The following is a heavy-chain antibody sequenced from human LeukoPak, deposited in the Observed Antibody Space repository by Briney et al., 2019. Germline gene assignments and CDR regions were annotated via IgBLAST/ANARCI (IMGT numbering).Heavy chain of an antibody. J-gene: IGHJ4*02. CDR2: ISYDGGNK. D-gene: IGHD2-15*01. CDR3: AKDKDTPATAQPQRGYFES. V-gene: IGHV3-30-3*01. Sequence: SGGSLRLSCAASGFTFSSYAMHWVRQAPGKGLEWGAVISYDGGNKYYADSVKGRFTISRDNSKNTLDLQMNSLRVEDTAVYFCAKDKDTPATAQPQRGYFESWGQGTLVTVSS. CDR1: GFTFSSYA.